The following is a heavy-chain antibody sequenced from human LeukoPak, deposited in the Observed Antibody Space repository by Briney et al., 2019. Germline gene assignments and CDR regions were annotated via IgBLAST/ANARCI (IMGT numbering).Heavy chain of an antibody. Sequence: SETLSLTCTVSGGSISSGSYYWSWIRQPPGKGLEWIGYIYYSGSTNYNPSLKSRVTISVDTSKNQFSLKLSSVTAADTAVYYCARDRIEQLGPLDYWGQGTLVTVSS. D-gene: IGHD6-6*01. J-gene: IGHJ4*02. V-gene: IGHV4-61*01. CDR1: GGSISSGSYY. CDR2: IYYSGST. CDR3: ARDRIEQLGPLDY.